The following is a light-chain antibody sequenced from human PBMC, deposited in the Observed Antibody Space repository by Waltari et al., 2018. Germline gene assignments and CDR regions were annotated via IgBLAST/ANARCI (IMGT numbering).Light chain of an antibody. Sequence: DIVMTQSPDSLAVSLGERATIKCKSSESLLHNVNNKNYLAWYQQRPGQPPRLLVYWASTRESGVSDRFTGSGSATDFSLTINSLQAADVAVYYCQQYFRSPQTFGQGTKLEIK. CDR3: QQYFRSPQT. J-gene: IGKJ2*01. V-gene: IGKV4-1*01. CDR2: WAS. CDR1: ESLLHNVNNKNY.